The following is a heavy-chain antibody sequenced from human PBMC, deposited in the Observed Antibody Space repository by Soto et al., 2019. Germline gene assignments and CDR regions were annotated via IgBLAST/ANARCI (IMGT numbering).Heavy chain of an antibody. CDR2: VYYGGST. Sequence: QLQLQESGPGLMKPSETLSLTCTVSGGSISSSSFYWGWIRQPPGKGLEWIGSVYYGGSTYYNPSLESRVTISVDTSKNQFSLRLSSVTAADTAMYYCARQARTVNGDPYYYGMDVWGQGTTVTVSS. CDR3: ARQARTVNGDPYYYGMDV. D-gene: IGHD2-8*01. J-gene: IGHJ6*02. V-gene: IGHV4-39*01. CDR1: GGSISSSSFY.